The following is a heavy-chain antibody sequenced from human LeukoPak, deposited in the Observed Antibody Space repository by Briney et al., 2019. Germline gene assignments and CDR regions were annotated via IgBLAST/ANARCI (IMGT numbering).Heavy chain of an antibody. J-gene: IGHJ2*01. V-gene: IGHV4-59*02. D-gene: IGHD6-13*01. CDR1: GGAVNSYY. CDR2: IFYSGST. CDR3: ARVYYSNSYDYWYFDL. Sequence: SETLSLTCTVSGGAVNSYYWSWIRQTPGKGLEWIGYIFYSGSTNYNPSLKSRVTISVGTSKNQFSLKLSSVTAADTAVYYCARVYYSNSYDYWYFDLWGRGTLVTVSS.